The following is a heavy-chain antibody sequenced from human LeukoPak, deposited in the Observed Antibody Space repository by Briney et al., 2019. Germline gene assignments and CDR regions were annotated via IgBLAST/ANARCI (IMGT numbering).Heavy chain of an antibody. CDR2: ISYSGNT. CDR1: GGSISTYY. CDR3: ARVRKTQIYNYGSLDYYYYMDV. D-gene: IGHD5-18*01. Sequence: SETLSLTCTVSGGSISTYYWSWIRQPPGKGLEWIGYISYSGNTNYDPSLKSRVTISVGTSKNQFSLKLSSVTAADTAVYYCARVRKTQIYNYGSLDYYYYMDVWGKGTTVTVSS. J-gene: IGHJ6*03. V-gene: IGHV4-59*01.